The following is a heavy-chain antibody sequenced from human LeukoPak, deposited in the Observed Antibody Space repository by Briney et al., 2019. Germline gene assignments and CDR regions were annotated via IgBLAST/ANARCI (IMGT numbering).Heavy chain of an antibody. Sequence: SETLSLTCTVSGGSISSYYWSWIRQPPGKGLEWIGYIYYSGSTNYNPSLKSRVTISVDTSKNQFSLKLSSVTAADTAVYYCAKDPGDTARLRYFDYWGQGTLVTVSS. CDR2: IYYSGST. D-gene: IGHD5-18*01. CDR1: GGSISSYY. CDR3: AKDPGDTARLRYFDY. J-gene: IGHJ4*02. V-gene: IGHV4-59*12.